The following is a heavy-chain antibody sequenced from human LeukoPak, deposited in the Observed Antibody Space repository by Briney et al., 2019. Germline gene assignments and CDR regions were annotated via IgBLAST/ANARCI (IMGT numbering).Heavy chain of an antibody. J-gene: IGHJ4*02. D-gene: IGHD4-11*01. CDR2: IYYAGNT. CDR3: ASPDFYSNYATFDY. V-gene: IGHV4-39*07. Sequence: SETLSLTCTVSGGSISSSSFYWGWIRQPPGKGLEWIGNIYYAGNTYYNPSLKSRVTISVDTSKNQFSLKLSSVTAADTAVYYCASPDFYSNYATFDYWGQGTLVTVSS. CDR1: GGSISSSSFY.